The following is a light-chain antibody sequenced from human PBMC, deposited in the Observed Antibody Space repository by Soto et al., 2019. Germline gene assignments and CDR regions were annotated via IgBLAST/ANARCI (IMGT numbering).Light chain of an antibody. CDR1: SSNIGAGSD. V-gene: IGLV1-40*01. CDR3: QSYDTSLSGWV. J-gene: IGLJ3*02. Sequence: QSVLTQPPSVSGAPGQRVTISCTGSSSNIGAGSDAHWYQQLPGTAPKLLIYGNHNRPSGVPDRFSGSKSGTSASLAITGRQAEDEADYYFQSYDTSLSGWVFGGGTKLTVL. CDR2: GNH.